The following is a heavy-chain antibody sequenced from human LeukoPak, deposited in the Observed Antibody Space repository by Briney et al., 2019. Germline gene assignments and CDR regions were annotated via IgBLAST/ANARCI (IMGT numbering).Heavy chain of an antibody. CDR3: AKDAGGIPECYFDY. V-gene: IGHV3-33*06. CDR2: IWYDGSNK. D-gene: IGHD3-16*01. J-gene: IGHJ4*02. Sequence: PGRSLRLSCAASGFTFSSYGMHWVRQAPGKGLEWVAVIWYDGSNKYYADSVKGRFTISRDNSKNTLYLQMNSLRAEDTAVYYCAKDAGGIPECYFDYWGQGTLVTVSS. CDR1: GFTFSSYG.